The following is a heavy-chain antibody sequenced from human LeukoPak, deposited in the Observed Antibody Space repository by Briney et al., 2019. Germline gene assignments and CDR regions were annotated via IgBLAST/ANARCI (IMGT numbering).Heavy chain of an antibody. CDR3: AKDREVVTAIGDY. Sequence: GGSLRLSCAASGFTFSSYEMNWVRQAPGKGLEWVSYISSSGSTIYYADSVKGRLTISRDNAKNSLYLQMNSLRAEDMAVYYCAKDREVVTAIGDYWGQGTLVTVSS. D-gene: IGHD2-21*02. CDR1: GFTFSSYE. V-gene: IGHV3-48*03. J-gene: IGHJ4*02. CDR2: ISSSGSTI.